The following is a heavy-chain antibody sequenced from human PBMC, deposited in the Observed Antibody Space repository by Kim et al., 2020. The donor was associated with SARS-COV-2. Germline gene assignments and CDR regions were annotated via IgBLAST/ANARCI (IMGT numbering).Heavy chain of an antibody. Sequence: GGSLRLSCAASGFTFSNYGMHWVRQAPGKGLEWVAVISYDGSDKYYADPVKGRFTISRDNSKNTLYLQMNSLRAEATALYYCASVPRSMTVAALGRYWGQGTLVTVSS. CDR2: ISYDGSDK. CDR1: GFTFSNYG. D-gene: IGHD6-19*01. V-gene: IGHV3-33*05. J-gene: IGHJ4*02. CDR3: ASVPRSMTVAALGRY.